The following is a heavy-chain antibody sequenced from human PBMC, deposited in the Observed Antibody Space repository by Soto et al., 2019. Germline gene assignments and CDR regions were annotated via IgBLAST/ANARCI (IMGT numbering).Heavy chain of an antibody. CDR2: ISGSGSTI. J-gene: IGHJ4*02. D-gene: IGHD3-10*01. CDR1: GFTFSSYS. Sequence: EVQLVESGGGLVQPGGSLRLSCVVSGFTFSSYSMNWVRQAPGKGLEWVSYISGSGSTIYYADSVKGRFIISRDNDKHSLYLQTNSLRDEDTAVYYCARGSEVGYWGQGTLVTVSS. V-gene: IGHV3-48*02. CDR3: ARGSEVGY.